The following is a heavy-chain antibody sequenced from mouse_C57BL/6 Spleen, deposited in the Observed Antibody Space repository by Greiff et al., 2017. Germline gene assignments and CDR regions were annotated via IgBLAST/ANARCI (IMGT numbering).Heavy chain of an antibody. CDR2: INPRNGGT. CDR3: ARRETGTRGYYAMDY. V-gene: IGHV1-53*01. Sequence: QVQLQQPGTELVKPGASVKLSCKASGYTFTSYWMHWVKQRPGQGLEWIGNINPRNGGTNYNEKFKSKATLTVDKSSSTAYMQLSSLTSEDSAVYYCARRETGTRGYYAMDYWGQGTSVTVSS. CDR1: GYTFTSYW. D-gene: IGHD4-1*01. J-gene: IGHJ4*01.